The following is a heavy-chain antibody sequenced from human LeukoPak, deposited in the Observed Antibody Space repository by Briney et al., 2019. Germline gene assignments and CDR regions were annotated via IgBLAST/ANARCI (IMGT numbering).Heavy chain of an antibody. CDR1: GFTVSSNY. CDR3: ARDSISSGFYPDY. D-gene: IGHD3-22*01. CDR2: LYSGGSI. Sequence: PGGSLRLSCAASGFTVSSNYMGWVRQAPGKGLEWVSALYSGGSIYYADSVKGRFTISRDNSKNTLYLQMNSLRAEDTAVYYCARDSISSGFYPDYWGQGALVTVSS. J-gene: IGHJ4*02. V-gene: IGHV3-53*01.